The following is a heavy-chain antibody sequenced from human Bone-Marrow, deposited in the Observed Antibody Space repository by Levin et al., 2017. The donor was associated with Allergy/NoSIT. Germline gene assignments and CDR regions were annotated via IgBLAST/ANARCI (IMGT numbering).Heavy chain of an antibody. CDR2: IYYTGSS. J-gene: IGHJ3*02. D-gene: IGHD2-2*01. CDR3: AGDQGGEYCRSNNCYIRSAVDI. CDR1: GASMSGSY. Sequence: PSETLSLTCTVSGASMSGSYWTWIRQPPGKPLEWIGYIYYTGSSNYNPSLKSRVTISMDTSKNQFSLNLHSVTAADTAMYSCAGDQGGEYCRSNNCYIRSAVDIWGQGTVVTVSS. V-gene: IGHV4-59*01.